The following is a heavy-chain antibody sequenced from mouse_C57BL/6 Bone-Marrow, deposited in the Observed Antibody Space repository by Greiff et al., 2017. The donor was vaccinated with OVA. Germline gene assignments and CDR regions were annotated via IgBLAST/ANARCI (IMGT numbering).Heavy chain of an antibody. D-gene: IGHD2-2*01. J-gene: IGHJ2*01. CDR1: GYTFTSYD. Sequence: VQLQQSGPELVKPGASVKLSCKASGYTFTSYDINWVKQRPGQGLEWIGWIYPRDGSTKYNEKFKGKATLTVDTSSSTAYMELHSLASEDSAVYFCARDGAMVTTKGYYFDYWGQGTTLTVSS. CDR3: ARDGAMVTTKGYYFDY. CDR2: IYPRDGST. V-gene: IGHV1-85*01.